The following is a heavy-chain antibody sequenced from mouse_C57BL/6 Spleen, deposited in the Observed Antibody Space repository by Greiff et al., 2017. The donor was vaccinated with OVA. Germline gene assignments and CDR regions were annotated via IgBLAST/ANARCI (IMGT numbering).Heavy chain of an antibody. D-gene: IGHD2-2*01. Sequence: QVQLQQSGPGLVAPSQRLSITCTVSGFSLTSYGVHWVRQPPGKGLEWLVVIWSDRSTTYNSALKSRLSIIKDNSTSHVFLQLNSRQTDVTTMYYCARQVDGYGAWFAYWGQGTLVTVSA. CDR3: ARQVDGYGAWFAY. V-gene: IGHV2-6-1*01. J-gene: IGHJ3*01. CDR1: GFSLTSYG. CDR2: IWSDRST.